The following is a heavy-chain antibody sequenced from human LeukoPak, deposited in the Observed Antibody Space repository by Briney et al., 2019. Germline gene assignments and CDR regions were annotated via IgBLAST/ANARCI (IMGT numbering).Heavy chain of an antibody. J-gene: IGHJ4*02. V-gene: IGHV3-23*01. D-gene: IGHD5-18*01. CDR3: ANGAELWLWNY. CDR1: GFTFTSYG. CDR2: ISGSGGST. Sequence: PGGSLRLSCAASGFTFTSYGMSWVRQAPGKGLEWVSAISGSGGSTYYADSVKGRFTISRDNSKNTLYLQMNSLRAEDTAVYYCANGAELWLWNYWGQGTLVTVSS.